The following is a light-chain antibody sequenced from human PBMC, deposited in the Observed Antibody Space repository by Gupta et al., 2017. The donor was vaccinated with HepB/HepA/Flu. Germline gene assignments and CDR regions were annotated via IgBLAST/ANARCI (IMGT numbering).Light chain of an antibody. Sequence: DNQMTQSPSSLSASIGDRVTITCRASQAIRNNLAWYQQKSGRVPILLIYDAATLQSGVPSRFSGGGSGTDFTLTISSLQPEDVAMYYCQQYYSAPLTFGGGTKVEI. V-gene: IGKV1-27*01. CDR1: QAIRNN. CDR3: QQYYSAPLT. J-gene: IGKJ4*01. CDR2: DAA.